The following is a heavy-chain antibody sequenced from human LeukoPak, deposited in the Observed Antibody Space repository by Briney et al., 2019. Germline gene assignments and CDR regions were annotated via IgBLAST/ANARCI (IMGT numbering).Heavy chain of an antibody. J-gene: IGHJ4*02. Sequence: ASVKVSCKASGGTFSSYAISWVRQAPGQGLEWMGGIIPVFGTANYAQKFQGRVTITTDESTSTAYMELSSLRSEDTAVYYCARSDIVVVPAAHLHNYYLDYWGQGTLVTVSS. CDR1: GGTFSSYA. CDR2: IIPVFGTA. D-gene: IGHD2-2*01. V-gene: IGHV1-69*05. CDR3: ARSDIVVVPAAHLHNYYLDY.